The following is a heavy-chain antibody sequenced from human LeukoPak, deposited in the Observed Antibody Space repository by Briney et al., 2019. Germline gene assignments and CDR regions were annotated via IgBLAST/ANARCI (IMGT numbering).Heavy chain of an antibody. J-gene: IGHJ4*02. CDR3: ARFHRFGALFSDY. CDR2: IYPGESDP. CDR1: GYSYTSYW. Sequence: GEALKISFKGSGYSYTSYWIAVGRQLPGKGLEWMGLIYPGESDPRSSPPLHSQVTISAAHSISTAYLQWSSLKASDTDMNYSARFHRFGALFSDYWGQGIMVTVSS. V-gene: IGHV5-51*01. D-gene: IGHD3-10*01.